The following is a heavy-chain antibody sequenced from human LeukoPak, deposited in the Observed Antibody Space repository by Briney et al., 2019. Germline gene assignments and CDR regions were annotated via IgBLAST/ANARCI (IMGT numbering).Heavy chain of an antibody. CDR1: GCTFSVYA. J-gene: IGHJ4*02. Sequence: GGSLRLSCAASGCTFSVYAMNWVRQAPGKGLEWVSYISGSASSIYYADSVKGRFTISRDNAKNSLFLQMNSLTADDTAIYYCARGPLVGYCSDTSCYEAYWGQGTLVTVSS. CDR2: ISGSASSI. CDR3: ARGPLVGYCSDTSCYEAY. D-gene: IGHD2-2*01. V-gene: IGHV3-48*03.